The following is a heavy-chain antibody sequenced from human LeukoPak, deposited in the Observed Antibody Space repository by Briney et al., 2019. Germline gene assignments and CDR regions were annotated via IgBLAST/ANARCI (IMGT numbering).Heavy chain of an antibody. CDR3: AGGHSSGWYFDY. CDR1: EFNFRNHW. J-gene: IGHJ4*02. Sequence: PGGSLRLSCVVSEFNFRNHWMSWVRQAPGKGLEWVANIKTDGSEKYYVDSVKGRFTISRDNAKNSLYLEMNSLRAEDTAVYYCAGGHSSGWYFDYWGQGNLVTVSS. CDR2: IKTDGSEK. D-gene: IGHD6-19*01. V-gene: IGHV3-7*01.